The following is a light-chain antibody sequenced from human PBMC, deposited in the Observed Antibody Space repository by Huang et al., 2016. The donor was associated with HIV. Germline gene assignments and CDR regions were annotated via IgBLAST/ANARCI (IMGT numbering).Light chain of an antibody. Sequence: TQSPATLSVSPGERATLSCRASKGIGNKLAWYQVQPGQAPRLLFFDATYRATDVPARFSGGGSDIDFTLTISDLQSEDSAVYYCQQYNRWPRTFGQGTEVEIK. J-gene: IGKJ2*01. CDR3: QQYNRWPRT. V-gene: IGKV3-15*01. CDR2: DAT. CDR1: KGIGNK.